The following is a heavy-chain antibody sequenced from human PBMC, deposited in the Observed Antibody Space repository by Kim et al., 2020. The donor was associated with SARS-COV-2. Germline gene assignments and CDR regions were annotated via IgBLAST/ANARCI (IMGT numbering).Heavy chain of an antibody. CDR3: ASGGGWLIDY. V-gene: IGHV3-7*01. CDR1: GFTFSSHW. D-gene: IGHD5-12*01. CDR2: IKQDGSET. J-gene: IGHJ4*02. Sequence: GGSLRLSCAASGFTFSSHWMNWVRQAPGKGLEWVANIKQDGSETNYVDSVKGRFTISRDNVKNSMYLQMNNLRVEDTAMYYCASGGGWLIDYWGQGIRVTASS.